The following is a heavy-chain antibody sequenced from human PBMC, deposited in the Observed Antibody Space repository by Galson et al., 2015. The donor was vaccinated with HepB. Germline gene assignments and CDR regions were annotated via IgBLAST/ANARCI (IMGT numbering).Heavy chain of an antibody. Sequence: SVKVSCKASGYTFNRFAINWVRQAPGQGLEWMGWININTGNPTYAQGFTGRFVFSLDTSVSTAYLQISSLKAEDTAVYYCARDYYDSTSDYWGQGTLVTVSS. CDR1: GYTFNRFA. V-gene: IGHV7-4-1*02. CDR3: ARDYYDSTSDY. CDR2: ININTGNP. D-gene: IGHD3-22*01. J-gene: IGHJ4*02.